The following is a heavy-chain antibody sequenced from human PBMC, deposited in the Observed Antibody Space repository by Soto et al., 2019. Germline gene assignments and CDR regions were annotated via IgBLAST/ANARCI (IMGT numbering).Heavy chain of an antibody. CDR3: ARDREPHGMDV. V-gene: IGHV4-31*03. CDR2: IYYSGST. CDR1: GGSISSGAYY. J-gene: IGHJ6*02. D-gene: IGHD1-1*01. Sequence: QVQLQESGPGLVKPSQTLSLTCTVSGGSISSGAYYWSWIRQHPGKGLEWIGYIYYSGSTYYNPSLKSRATISLDTSKKQFSLNLSSVTAADTAVYYCARDREPHGMDVWGQGTTVTVSS.